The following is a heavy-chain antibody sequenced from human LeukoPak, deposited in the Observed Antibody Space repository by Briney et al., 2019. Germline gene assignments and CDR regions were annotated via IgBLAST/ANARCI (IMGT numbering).Heavy chain of an antibody. V-gene: IGHV4-39*01. D-gene: IGHD3-22*01. CDR3: ARAWADSSGYSLFDS. CDR2: IFYSGGT. J-gene: IGHJ4*02. CDR1: GVSIRSRSYY. Sequence: SETLSLTCSVSGVSIRSRSYYWAWIRQPPGKGLEWIGNIFYSGGTSYNPSLKSRVTISVDTSKNQFSLRLSSVTAADTAVYYCARAWADSSGYSLFDSWGQGTLVTVSS.